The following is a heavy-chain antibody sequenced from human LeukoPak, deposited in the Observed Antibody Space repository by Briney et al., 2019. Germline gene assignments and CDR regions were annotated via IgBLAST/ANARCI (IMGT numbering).Heavy chain of an antibody. CDR3: ARDAVGARAFDV. D-gene: IGHD1-26*01. CDR1: GYTFTDYG. Sequence: ASVKVSCKASGYTFTDYGIHWVRQAPGQRLEWMSWGSTFNGHRLYGQRFQGGVTMTTDPSTTTVYMELTSLTSDDTALYYCARDAVGARAFDVWGQGTMVTVSS. CDR2: GSTFNGHR. J-gene: IGHJ3*01. V-gene: IGHV1-18*01.